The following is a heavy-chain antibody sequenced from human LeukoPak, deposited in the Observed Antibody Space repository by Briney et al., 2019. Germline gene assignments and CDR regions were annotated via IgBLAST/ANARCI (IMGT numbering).Heavy chain of an antibody. D-gene: IGHD2-2*01. CDR3: ARGDCSSTSCHHFDY. CDR1: GGSISSGGYS. CDR2: IYHSGST. J-gene: IGHJ4*02. Sequence: SQTLSLTCAVSGGSISSGGYSWSWIRQPPGKGLEWIGYIYHSGSTYYNPSLKSRVTISVDRSKNQSSLKLSSVTAADTAVYYCARGDCSSTSCHHFDYWGQETLVTVSS. V-gene: IGHV4-30-2*01.